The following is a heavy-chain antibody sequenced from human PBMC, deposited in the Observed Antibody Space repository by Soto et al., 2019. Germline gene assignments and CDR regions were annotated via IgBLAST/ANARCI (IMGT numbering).Heavy chain of an antibody. D-gene: IGHD3-10*01. V-gene: IGHV3-74*01. Sequence: PGGSLRLSCAASGFTFSKHWMHWVRQAPGKRLVWVSHITSDGSRTTYADSVKGRFTISRDNAKNTLYLQMNSLRAEDTALYCCVRDWYGESSWGQGTLVTVSS. CDR2: ITSDGSRT. CDR1: GFTFSKHW. J-gene: IGHJ5*02. CDR3: VRDWYGESS.